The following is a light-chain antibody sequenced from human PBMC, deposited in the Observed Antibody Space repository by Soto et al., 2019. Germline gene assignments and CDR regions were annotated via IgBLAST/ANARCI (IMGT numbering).Light chain of an antibody. CDR3: QSYDSSLRGWV. V-gene: IGLV1-40*01. J-gene: IGLJ3*02. CDR2: GNS. Sequence: QSVLTQPPSVSGAPGQRVTISCTGSSSNIGAGYDVHWYQQLPGIAPKLLISGNSNRPSGVPDRFSGSKSGTSASLAITGLQAEDEGDYYCQSYDSSLRGWVFGGGTQLTVL. CDR1: SSNIGAGYD.